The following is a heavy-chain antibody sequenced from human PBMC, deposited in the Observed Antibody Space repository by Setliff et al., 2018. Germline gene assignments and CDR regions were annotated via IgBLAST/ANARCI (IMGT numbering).Heavy chain of an antibody. CDR2: VYYSGST. Sequence: SETLSLTCTVSGGSISTYYWSWIRQPPGKGLEFIGYVYYSGSTNYNPSLKSRVTISVDKSKNQFSLKLSSVTAADTAVYYCARMSGFLYMDVWGKGTTVTVSS. CDR3: ARMSGFLYMDV. V-gene: IGHV4-59*08. CDR1: GGSISTYY. D-gene: IGHD3-3*01. J-gene: IGHJ6*03.